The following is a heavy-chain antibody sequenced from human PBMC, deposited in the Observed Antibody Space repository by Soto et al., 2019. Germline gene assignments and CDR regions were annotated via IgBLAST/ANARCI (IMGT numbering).Heavy chain of an antibody. V-gene: IGHV3-30-3*01. D-gene: IGHD3-3*01. Sequence: PGGSLRLSCAASGFTFSSYAMHWVRQAPGKGLEWVAVISYDGSNKYYAGSVKGRFTISRDNSKNTLYLQMNSLRAEDTAVYYCARDPRGLRFLEWLLSTGMDVWGQGTTVTVSS. J-gene: IGHJ6*02. CDR2: ISYDGSNK. CDR1: GFTFSSYA. CDR3: ARDPRGLRFLEWLLSTGMDV.